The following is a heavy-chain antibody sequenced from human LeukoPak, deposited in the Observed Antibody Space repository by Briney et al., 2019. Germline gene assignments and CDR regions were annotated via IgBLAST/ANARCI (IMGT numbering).Heavy chain of an antibody. J-gene: IGHJ5*02. CDR2: ISYDGSNK. D-gene: IGHD2-2*02. Sequence: GRSLRLSCAASGFTFSSYGMHWVRQAPGKGLEWVAAISYDGSNKYYADSVKGRSTISRDNSKNTLYLQMNSLRAEDTAVYYCAKDQGGGYCSSTSCYMDWFDPWGQGTLVTVSS. CDR3: AKDQGGGYCSSTSCYMDWFDP. CDR1: GFTFSSYG. V-gene: IGHV3-30*18.